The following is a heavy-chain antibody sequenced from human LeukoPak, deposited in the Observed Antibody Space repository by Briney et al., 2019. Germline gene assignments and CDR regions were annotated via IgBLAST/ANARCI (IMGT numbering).Heavy chain of an antibody. CDR1: GGSFSGYY. V-gene: IGHV4-34*01. CDR3: ARDRLPGY. J-gene: IGHJ4*02. D-gene: IGHD2-15*01. Sequence: SETLSLTCAVYGGSFSGYYWSWIRQPPGKGLEWVGAINHSGSTNYNPSLKSRVTISVDTSKTQFSLRLSSVSAAGAAVYYCARDRLPGYWGQGTLVTVSS. CDR2: INHSGST.